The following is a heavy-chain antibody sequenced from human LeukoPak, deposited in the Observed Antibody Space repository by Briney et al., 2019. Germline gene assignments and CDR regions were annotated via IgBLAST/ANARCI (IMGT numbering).Heavy chain of an antibody. D-gene: IGHD3-10*01. J-gene: IGHJ4*02. V-gene: IGHV1-2*02. CDR1: TSTFTDYY. Sequence: ASVKVSCKASTSTFTDYYIHWVRQAPGRGLEWMGWTDPRTGAANDPQKFQDRLTMTRDASITTAYMELSRLSSDDTAIYYCARGTYGDYFDSWGQGTLVTVSS. CDR2: TDPRTGAA. CDR3: ARGTYGDYFDS.